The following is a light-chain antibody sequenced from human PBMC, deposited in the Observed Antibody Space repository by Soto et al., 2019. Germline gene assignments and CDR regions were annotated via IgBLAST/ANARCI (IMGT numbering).Light chain of an antibody. Sequence: EIVMTQSPATLSVSPGERATLSCRASQSVSDNLAWYQRKPGQAPRLLIYGASTRATGIPARFSGSGSETVFTLTISSLQSEDFAIYYCQQSNNWPYTFGQGTKVDIK. CDR3: QQSNNWPYT. CDR2: GAS. V-gene: IGKV3-15*01. J-gene: IGKJ2*01. CDR1: QSVSDN.